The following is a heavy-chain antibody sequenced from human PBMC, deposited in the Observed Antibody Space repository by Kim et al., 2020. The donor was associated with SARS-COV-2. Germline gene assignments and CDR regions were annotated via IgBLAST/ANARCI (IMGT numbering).Heavy chain of an antibody. CDR3: ARGVVPAALDY. J-gene: IGHJ4*02. V-gene: IGHV4-4*02. Sequence: HDDPPPQSLVTISVDKSKNQFSLKLGSVTAADTAVYYCARGVVPAALDYWGQGTLVTVSS. D-gene: IGHD2-2*01.